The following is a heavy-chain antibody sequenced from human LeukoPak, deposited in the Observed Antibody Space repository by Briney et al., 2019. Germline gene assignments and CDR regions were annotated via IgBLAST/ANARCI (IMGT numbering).Heavy chain of an antibody. Sequence: GASVKVSCKASGYTFTSYGISWVRQAPGQGLEWMGWISAYNGNTNYAQKLQGRVTMTTDTSTSTAYMELRSLRSDDTAVYYCARDGHTAMALSYYYYGMDVWGQGTTVTGSS. V-gene: IGHV1-18*01. D-gene: IGHD5-18*01. CDR3: ARDGHTAMALSYYYYGMDV. J-gene: IGHJ6*02. CDR2: ISAYNGNT. CDR1: GYTFTSYG.